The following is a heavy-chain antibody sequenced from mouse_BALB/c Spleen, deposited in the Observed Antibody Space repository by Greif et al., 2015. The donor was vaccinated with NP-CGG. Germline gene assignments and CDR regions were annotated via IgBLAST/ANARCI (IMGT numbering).Heavy chain of an antibody. CDR1: GYTFTSYW. CDR2: IDPSDSYT. D-gene: IGHD4-1*01. J-gene: IGHJ2*01. CDR3: TRSGGTGDY. V-gene: IGHV1S127*01. Sequence: QVQLQQSGAELVKPGASVKMSCKASGYTFTSYWMHWAKQRPGQGLEWIGVIDPSDSYTSHNQKFKGEATLTVDTSSSTAYMQLSSLTSEDSAVYYCTRSGGTGDYWGQGTTLTVSS.